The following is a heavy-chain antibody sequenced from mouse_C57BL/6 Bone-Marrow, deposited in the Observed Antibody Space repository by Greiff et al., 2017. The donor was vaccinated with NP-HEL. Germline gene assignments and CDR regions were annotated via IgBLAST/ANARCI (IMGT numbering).Heavy chain of an antibody. D-gene: IGHD1-1*01. Sequence: QVQLKQPGSQLVRPGASVKLSCKASGYTFTSYWMHWVKQRPGQGLEWIGEIDPSDSYTNYNQKFKGKSTLTVDKSSSTAYMQLSSLTSEDSAVYYCARWDYGSSPWFAYWGQGTLVTVSA. J-gene: IGHJ3*01. CDR1: GYTFTSYW. CDR3: ARWDYGSSPWFAY. V-gene: IGHV1-69*01. CDR2: IDPSDSYT.